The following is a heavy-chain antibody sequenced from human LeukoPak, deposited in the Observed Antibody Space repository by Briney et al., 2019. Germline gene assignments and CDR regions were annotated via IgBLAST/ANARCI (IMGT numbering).Heavy chain of an antibody. J-gene: IGHJ4*02. CDR1: GGSISSYY. CDR2: IYTSGST. Sequence: SETLSLTCTVSGGSISSYYWSWIRQPAGKGLEWIGRIYTSGSTNYNPSLKSRVTMSVDTSTNQFSLKLSSVTAADTAVYYCARSIDYYDSSGPDYGGQGTLVTVSS. CDR3: ARSIDYYDSSGPDY. D-gene: IGHD3-22*01. V-gene: IGHV4-4*07.